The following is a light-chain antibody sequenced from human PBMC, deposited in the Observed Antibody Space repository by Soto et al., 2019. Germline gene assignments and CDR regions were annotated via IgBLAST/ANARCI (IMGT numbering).Light chain of an antibody. V-gene: IGKV1-27*01. J-gene: IGKJ3*01. Sequence: DIQMTQSPSSLSASVGDRVTITCRASQGINIYLAWYQQKPGKVPKLLIYSASTLQSGLPSRFRGSGSGTDFTLTISSLQHEDVASYYCQEYDSAPRTFGPGTKVDIK. CDR3: QEYDSAPRT. CDR2: SAS. CDR1: QGINIY.